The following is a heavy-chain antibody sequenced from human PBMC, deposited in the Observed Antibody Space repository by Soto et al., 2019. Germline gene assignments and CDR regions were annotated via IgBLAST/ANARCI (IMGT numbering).Heavy chain of an antibody. CDR2: IDPSDSYT. CDR3: ASSGGYFLISYYGMDV. CDR1: GYSFTSYW. Sequence: PGESLKISCKGSGYSFTSYWISWVRQMPGKGLEWMGRIDPSDSYTNYSPSFQGHVTISADKSISTAYLQWSSLKASDTAMYYCASSGGYFLISYYGMDVRGQGTTVTGSS. D-gene: IGHD1-26*01. V-gene: IGHV5-10-1*01. J-gene: IGHJ6*02.